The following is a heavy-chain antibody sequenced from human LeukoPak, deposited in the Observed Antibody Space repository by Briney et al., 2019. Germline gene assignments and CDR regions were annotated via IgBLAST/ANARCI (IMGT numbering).Heavy chain of an antibody. CDR2: IYPGDSDT. V-gene: IGHV5-51*01. CDR3: ARIPTSIAAKGLSDYYMDV. Sequence: GESLKISCKGSGYSFTSYWIGWVRQMPGKGLEWMGIIYPGDSDTRYSPSFQGQVTISADKSISTAYLQWSSLKASDTAMYYCARIPTSIAAKGLSDYYMDVWGKGTTVTVSS. CDR1: GYSFTSYW. J-gene: IGHJ6*03. D-gene: IGHD6-6*01.